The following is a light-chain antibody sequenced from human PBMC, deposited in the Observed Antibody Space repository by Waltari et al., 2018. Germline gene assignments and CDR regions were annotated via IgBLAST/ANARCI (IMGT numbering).Light chain of an antibody. J-gene: IGKJ1*01. Sequence: EIVLTQSPGTLSLSPGERGTLSCRASQAVSTSYLVWYQQKPGQAPRLLIYCASRRATGIPDRFSGSGSGTDFTLTISRLEPEDFAMYYCQQYGDSMTFGQGTKVEIK. CDR1: QAVSTSY. CDR3: QQYGDSMT. V-gene: IGKV3-20*01. CDR2: CAS.